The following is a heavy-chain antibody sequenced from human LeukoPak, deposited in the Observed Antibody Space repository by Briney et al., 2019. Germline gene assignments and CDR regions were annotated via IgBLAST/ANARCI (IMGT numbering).Heavy chain of an antibody. CDR3: TTGYSSGWYNEGNY. CDR1: GFTFSRYW. CDR2: IKQDGSGQ. V-gene: IGHV3-7*01. D-gene: IGHD6-19*01. Sequence: GSLRLSCVASGFTFSRYWMSWVRQAPGKGLGWVAKIKQDGSGQYYLDSVKGRFTISRDNAKNSLYLQMNSLRAEDTAVYFCTTGYSSGWYNEGNYWGQGTLVTVSS. J-gene: IGHJ4*02.